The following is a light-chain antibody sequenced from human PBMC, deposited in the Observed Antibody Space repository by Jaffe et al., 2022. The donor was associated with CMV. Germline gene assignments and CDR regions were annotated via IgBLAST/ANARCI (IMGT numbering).Light chain of an antibody. Sequence: EIVLTQSPGTLSLSPGERATLSCRASQSVSRSYLAWYQQKPGQAPRLLIYGASSRATGIPDRFSGSGSGTDFTLTISRLGPEDFAVYYCQQYGSSPLTFGGGTKVEIK. CDR1: QSVSRSY. CDR3: QQYGSSPLT. V-gene: IGKV3-20*01. CDR2: GAS. J-gene: IGKJ4*01.